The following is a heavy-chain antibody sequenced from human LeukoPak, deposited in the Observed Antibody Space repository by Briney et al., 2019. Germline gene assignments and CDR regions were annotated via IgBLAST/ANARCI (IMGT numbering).Heavy chain of an antibody. J-gene: IGHJ4*02. D-gene: IGHD4-17*01. Sequence: SETLSLTCTVSGGSVSSYYWSWIRQPAGKGLEWIGRIYPSGTTHYNPSLKSRVTMSVDTSKNRFSLKVNFVTAADTAVYYCADDFGDWGQGTLVTVSS. CDR2: IYPSGTT. V-gene: IGHV4-4*07. CDR3: ADDFGD. CDR1: GGSVSSYY.